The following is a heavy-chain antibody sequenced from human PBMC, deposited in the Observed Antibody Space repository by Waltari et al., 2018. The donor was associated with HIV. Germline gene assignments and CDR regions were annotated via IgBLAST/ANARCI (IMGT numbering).Heavy chain of an antibody. V-gene: IGHV3-53*01. CDR1: GFTVSSNY. J-gene: IGHJ4*02. CDR3: ARDRGDSFFPY. D-gene: IGHD5-18*01. CDR2: IYSGGST. Sequence: GGLIQPGGSLRLSCAASGFTVSSNYMSWVRQAPGQGLEWVSVIYSGGSTFYADSVQGRFTISRDNAKNTLFLQLNSLRAEDTAVYYCARDRGDSFFPYWGQGTLVTVSS.